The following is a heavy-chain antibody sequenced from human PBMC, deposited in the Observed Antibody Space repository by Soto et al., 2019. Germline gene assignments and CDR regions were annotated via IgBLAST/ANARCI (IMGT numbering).Heavy chain of an antibody. D-gene: IGHD1-1*01. J-gene: IGHJ6*01. V-gene: IGHV3-23*01. CDR1: GFTFSSYA. CDR2: ISGSGGST. CDR3: AKDMEPGVGGRWDYYYGLHV. Sequence: PGGSLRLSCAASGFTFSSYAMSWVRQAPGKGLEWVSAISGSGGSTYYADSVKGRFTISRDNSKNTLYLQMNSLRAEDTAVYYCAKDMEPGVGGRWDYYYGLHVWGQATTVTGSS.